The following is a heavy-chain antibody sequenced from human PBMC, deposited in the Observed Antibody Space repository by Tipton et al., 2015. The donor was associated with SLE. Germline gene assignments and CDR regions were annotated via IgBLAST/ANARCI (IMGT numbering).Heavy chain of an antibody. CDR2: LYSSGST. J-gene: IGHJ4*02. D-gene: IGHD1-26*01. Sequence: TLSLTCTVSGGSISGTSYYWGWIRQPPGKGLEWIASLYSSGSTYYNPSPKSRLTISVDTSKNQFSLKLSSVTAADTAVYYCVRINSGASRLFDYWGQGMLVAVSS. V-gene: IGHV4-39*07. CDR3: VRINSGASRLFDY. CDR1: GGSISGTSYY.